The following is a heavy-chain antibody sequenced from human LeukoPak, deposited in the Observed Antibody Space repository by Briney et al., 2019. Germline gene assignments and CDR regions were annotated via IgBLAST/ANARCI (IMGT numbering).Heavy chain of an antibody. CDR2: MNPNSGNT. CDR1: GYTFTSYD. Sequence: ASVKVSCKASGYTFTSYDINWVRQATGQGLEWMGWMNPNSGNTGYAQRFQGRVTITRNTSISIAYMELSSLRSEDTAVYYCARDFSPDDAFDIWGQGTMVTVSS. J-gene: IGHJ3*02. CDR3: ARDFSPDDAFDI. D-gene: IGHD1-14*01. V-gene: IGHV1-8*01.